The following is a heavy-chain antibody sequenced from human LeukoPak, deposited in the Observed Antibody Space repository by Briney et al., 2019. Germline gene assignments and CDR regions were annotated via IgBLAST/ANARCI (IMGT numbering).Heavy chain of an antibody. CDR3: ARGVYIAAAQYGY. CDR2: IYYSGTT. J-gene: IGHJ4*02. D-gene: IGHD6-13*01. Sequence: PSETLSLTCTVSGGSIGTYSWNWIQQPPGKGLEWIGYIYYSGTTNYNPSLKSRVTISVDTSKNQFSLKLSSVTAADTAVYYCARGVYIAAAQYGYWGQGTLVTVSS. V-gene: IGHV4-59*01. CDR1: GGSIGTYS.